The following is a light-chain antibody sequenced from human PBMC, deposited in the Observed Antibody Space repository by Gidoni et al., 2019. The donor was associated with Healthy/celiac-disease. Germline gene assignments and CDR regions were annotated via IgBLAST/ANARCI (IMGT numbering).Light chain of an antibody. CDR1: QVITNN. CDR3: QHYDDYSPT. V-gene: IGKV1D-13*01. Sequence: AIQSTQSPTSLSASVGDTFTFTCRASQVITNNLAWYQQKPGKAPDLLIFDVSTLQSGVPTRFSGSVSGTDFTLTVTGLQPEDFAAYYCQHYDDYSPTFXGXTEVEIK. CDR2: DVS. J-gene: IGKJ4*01.